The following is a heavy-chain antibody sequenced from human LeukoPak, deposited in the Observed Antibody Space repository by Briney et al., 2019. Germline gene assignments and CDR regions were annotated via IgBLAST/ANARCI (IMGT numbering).Heavy chain of an antibody. CDR3: AKDIASYYDFCFGY. J-gene: IGHJ4*02. Sequence: GGSLRLSCAASGFTFSSYGMHWVRQAPGKGLEWVAVISYDGSNKYYADSVKGRFTISRDNSKNTLYLQMNSLRAEDTAVYYCAKDIASYYDFCFGYWGQGTLVTVSS. CDR2: ISYDGSNK. D-gene: IGHD3-3*01. CDR1: GFTFSSYG. V-gene: IGHV3-30*18.